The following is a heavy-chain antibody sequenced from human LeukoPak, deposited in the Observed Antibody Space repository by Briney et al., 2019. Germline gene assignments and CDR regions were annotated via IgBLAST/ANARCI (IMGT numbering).Heavy chain of an antibody. CDR1: GGSFSGYY. CDR3: ARGRKYYYDSSGYYYYFDY. CDR2: INHSGST. V-gene: IGHV4-34*01. J-gene: IGHJ4*02. D-gene: IGHD3-22*01. Sequence: SETLSLTCAVYGGSFSGYYWSWIRQPPGKGLEWIGEINHSGSTNYNPSLKSRVTISVDTSKNQFSLKLSSVTAADTAVYYCARGRKYYYDSSGYYYYFDYWGQGTLVTVSS.